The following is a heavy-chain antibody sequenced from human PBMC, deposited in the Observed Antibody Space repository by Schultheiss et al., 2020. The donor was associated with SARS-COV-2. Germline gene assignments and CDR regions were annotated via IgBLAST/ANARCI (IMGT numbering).Heavy chain of an antibody. CDR3: ARNHYYGDYGLFDF. Sequence: GGSLRLSCAASGFTFSSHGMHWVRQAPGKGLEWVSYITNSGSSTYYADSVEGRFTISRDNAKTSLFLQMDSLRAEDTAVYFCARNHYYGDYGLFDFWGQGALVTVSS. J-gene: IGHJ4*02. D-gene: IGHD4-17*01. CDR2: ITNSGSST. V-gene: IGHV3-48*03. CDR1: GFTFSSHG.